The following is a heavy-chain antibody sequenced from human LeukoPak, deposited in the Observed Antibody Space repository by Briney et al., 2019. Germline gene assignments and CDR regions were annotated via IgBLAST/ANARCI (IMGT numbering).Heavy chain of an antibody. Sequence: GGSLRLSCAASGFTVGGYCMSWIRQSPGKGLEWVANINDDGSEQNYAGSVRGSFTISRDTAKNSLFLQMNSLGVEDTAFYYCARGRYCSKTSFYFDCWGQGILVTVSS. D-gene: IGHD2-2*01. CDR2: INDDGSEQ. CDR1: GFTVGGYC. CDR3: ARGRYCSKTSFYFDC. J-gene: IGHJ4*02. V-gene: IGHV3-7*02.